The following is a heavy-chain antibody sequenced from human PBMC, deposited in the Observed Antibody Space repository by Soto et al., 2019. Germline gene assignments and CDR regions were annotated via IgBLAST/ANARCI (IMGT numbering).Heavy chain of an antibody. V-gene: IGHV2-5*08. CDR3: AHRAYYYGSGSYYTH. CDR2: IYWDDDK. CDR1: GFSLTTSRMC. J-gene: IGHJ4*02. D-gene: IGHD3-10*01. Sequence: SGPTLVNPTQTLTLTCTFSGFSLTTSRMCVSWIRQPPGKALEWLALIYWDDDKRYRPSLKSRLTIAKDTSKNLVILIMTNMDPEYTATYYCAHRAYYYGSGSYYTHWGQGILVTVSS.